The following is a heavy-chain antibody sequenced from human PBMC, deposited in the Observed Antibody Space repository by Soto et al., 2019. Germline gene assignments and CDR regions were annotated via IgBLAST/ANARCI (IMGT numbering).Heavy chain of an antibody. CDR1: GGSISSYY. Sequence: SETLSLTCTVSGGSISSYYWNWIRQPPGNGLEFIVYIHYSVSTNYNPSLKSRVTISVDTSNNQFSLKLSSVTAADTAVYYCATGRFSAMIRGVIMFDPWGQGTLVTVSS. CDR3: ATGRFSAMIRGVIMFDP. CDR2: IHYSVST. V-gene: IGHV4-59*01. D-gene: IGHD3-10*01. J-gene: IGHJ5*02.